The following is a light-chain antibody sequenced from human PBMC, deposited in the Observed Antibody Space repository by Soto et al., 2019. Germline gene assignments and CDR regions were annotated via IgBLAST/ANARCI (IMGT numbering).Light chain of an antibody. Sequence: QSVLTQPPSVSGAPGQRVTISCTGSSSNIGAGYNVHWYQQVPGTAPKLLIYGDSNRPSGVPDRFSGSKSGTSDSLAITGLQAEDEADYYCQSYDSSLSGWLFGGGTKVTVL. CDR3: QSYDSSLSGWL. V-gene: IGLV1-40*01. J-gene: IGLJ3*02. CDR1: SSNIGAGYN. CDR2: GDS.